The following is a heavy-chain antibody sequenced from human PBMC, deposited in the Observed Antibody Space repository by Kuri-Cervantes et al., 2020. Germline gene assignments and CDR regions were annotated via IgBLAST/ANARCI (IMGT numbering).Heavy chain of an antibody. V-gene: IGHV3-30*18. CDR1: GFTFSSYG. CDR3: AKGEDTAMVQGHGMDV. Sequence: GESLKISCAASGFTFSSYGMHWVRQGPGKGLEWVAVISYDGSNKYYADSVKGRFTISRDNSKNTLYLQMNSLRAEDTAVYYCAKGEDTAMVQGHGMDVWGQGTTVTVSS. CDR2: ISYDGSNK. D-gene: IGHD5-18*01. J-gene: IGHJ6*02.